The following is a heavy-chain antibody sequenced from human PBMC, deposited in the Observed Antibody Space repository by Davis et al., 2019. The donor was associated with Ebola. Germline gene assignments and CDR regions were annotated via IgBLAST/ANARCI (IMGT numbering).Heavy chain of an antibody. CDR2: VRGPGGTT. D-gene: IGHD4-17*01. J-gene: IGHJ4*02. Sequence: PGGSLRLSFAASGVSYLSYAMRWVRQDQGKGLEWVSSVRGPGGTTYYAEFVEGRVTISRDNTKNTLHLQMNSLRVEDTAIYYCAKDTSEDDYGLFNNWGQGALVSVPS. CDR1: GVSYLSYA. V-gene: IGHV3-23*01. CDR3: AKDTSEDDYGLFNN.